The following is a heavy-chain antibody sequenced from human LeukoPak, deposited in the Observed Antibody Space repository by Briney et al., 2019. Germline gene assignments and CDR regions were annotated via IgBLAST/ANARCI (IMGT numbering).Heavy chain of an antibody. CDR2: IKQDGSEQ. CDR1: RFTFSNYW. CDR3: ATDSPYDY. D-gene: IGHD2-15*01. V-gene: IGHV3-7*01. Sequence: GGSLRLSCVASRFTFSNYWMSWVRQAPGKGLEWVANIKQDGSEQYYVDSVKGRFTVSRDNAKNSLHLQMNSLRAEDTAVYYCATDSPYDYWGQGTLVTVSS. J-gene: IGHJ4*02.